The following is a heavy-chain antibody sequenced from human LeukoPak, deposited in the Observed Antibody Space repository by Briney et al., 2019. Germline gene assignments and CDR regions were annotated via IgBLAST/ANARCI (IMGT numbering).Heavy chain of an antibody. J-gene: IGHJ4*02. CDR1: GGSISSSSYY. CDR3: ARRSSSWRFDY. CDR2: IFHSGSA. Sequence: SETLSLTCTVSGGSISSSSYYWGWLRQPPGKGLEWIGSIFHSGSAYYNPSLKSRVTISVDTSRNQLSLKLSSVTAADAAVYYCARRSSSWRFDYWGQGTLVTVSS. V-gene: IGHV4-39*01. D-gene: IGHD6-13*01.